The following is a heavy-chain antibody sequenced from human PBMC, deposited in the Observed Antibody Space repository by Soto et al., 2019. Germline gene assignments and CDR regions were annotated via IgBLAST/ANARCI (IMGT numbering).Heavy chain of an antibody. CDR3: ARDRDCTNGVCYYNWFDP. V-gene: IGHV4-59*01. J-gene: IGHJ5*02. D-gene: IGHD2-8*01. CDR1: GGSISSYY. CDR2: IYYSGST. Sequence: SETLSLTCTVSGGSISSYYWSWIRQPPGKGLEWIGYIYYSGSTNYNPSLKSRVTISVDTSKNQFSLKLSSVTAADTAVYYCARDRDCTNGVCYYNWFDPWGQGTLVTVSS.